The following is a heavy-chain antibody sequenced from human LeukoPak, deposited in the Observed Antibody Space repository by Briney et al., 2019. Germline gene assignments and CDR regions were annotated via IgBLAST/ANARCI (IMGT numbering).Heavy chain of an antibody. CDR3: ARGPSMDWNLSWFDP. Sequence: ASVKVSCKASGGTFSSYAISWVRQAPGQGLEWMGGIIPIFGTANYAQKFQGRVTITADESTSTAYMELSSLRSEDTAVYYCARGPSMDWNLSWFDPWGQGTLVTVSS. D-gene: IGHD1-7*01. V-gene: IGHV1-69*13. CDR2: IIPIFGTA. J-gene: IGHJ5*02. CDR1: GGTFSSYA.